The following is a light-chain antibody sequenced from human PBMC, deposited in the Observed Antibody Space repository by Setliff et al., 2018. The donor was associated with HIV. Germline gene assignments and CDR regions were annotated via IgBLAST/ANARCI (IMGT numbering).Light chain of an antibody. Sequence: QSALAQPASVSGSPGQAITISCTGNNSDIGTYDLVSWYQQHPGRAPKLTIFEVKRRPSGVSNRFSGSKSGNTASLTISGLQAEDEADYYCCSYVGSYSYIFGTGTKVTVL. V-gene: IGLV2-23*02. CDR2: EVK. CDR1: NSDIGTYDL. CDR3: CSYVGSYSYI. J-gene: IGLJ1*01.